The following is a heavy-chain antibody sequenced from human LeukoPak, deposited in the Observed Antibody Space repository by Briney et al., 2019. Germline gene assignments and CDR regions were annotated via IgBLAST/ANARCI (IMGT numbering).Heavy chain of an antibody. CDR3: AREINNLGYCSSTSCYHDY. CDR2: IYSSGST. J-gene: IGHJ4*02. CDR1: GGSISSYY. D-gene: IGHD2-2*01. V-gene: IGHV4-4*07. Sequence: SETLSLTCTVSGGSISSYYWSWIRQPAGKGLEWIVRIYSSGSTNYNPSLERRVTMSVDTSTNQFSLKLTSVTAADKAVYYCAREINNLGYCSSTSCYHDYWGQGTLVTVSS.